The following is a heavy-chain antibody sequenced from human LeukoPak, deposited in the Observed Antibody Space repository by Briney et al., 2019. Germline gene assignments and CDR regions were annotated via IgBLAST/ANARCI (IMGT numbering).Heavy chain of an antibody. D-gene: IGHD3-22*01. V-gene: IGHV4-38-2*02. J-gene: IGHJ5*02. CDR3: ARASPHYYDSSGYHNWFDP. CDR2: IYHSGST. CDR1: GYSISSGYY. Sequence: SETLSLTCTVSGYSISSGYYWGWIRQPPGKGLEWIGSIYHSGSTYYNPSLKSRVTISVDTSKNQFSLKLSSVTAADTAVYYCARASPHYYDSSGYHNWFDPWGQGTLVTVSS.